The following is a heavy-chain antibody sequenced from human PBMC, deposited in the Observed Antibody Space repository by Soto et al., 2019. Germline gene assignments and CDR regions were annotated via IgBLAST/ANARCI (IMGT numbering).Heavy chain of an antibody. Sequence: QVQLVQSGAEVKRPGSSVKVSRKASGDTFSFYSINWVSQAPGLGLEWMGRVNPILSMSNYAQRFQGRVTMTADKSTSTAYMELSGLRSEDTAMYYCATSYGSGYRAFDYWGQGALVTVSS. V-gene: IGHV1-69*04. CDR1: GDTFSFYS. CDR3: ATSYGSGYRAFDY. CDR2: VNPILSMS. D-gene: IGHD3-10*01. J-gene: IGHJ4*02.